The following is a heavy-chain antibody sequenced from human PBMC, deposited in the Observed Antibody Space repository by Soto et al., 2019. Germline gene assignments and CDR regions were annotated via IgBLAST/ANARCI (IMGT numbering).Heavy chain of an antibody. CDR2: IFYIGST. D-gene: IGHD2-2*01. J-gene: IGHJ5*02. Sequence: QVQLQESGPGLVKPSETLSLTCTVSGDSISSYYWSWIRQPPGKGLDWIGYIFYIGSTKYNPFPKSLVIISVDTSKNQFSLKLSSVTAADTAVYYCARATCSSTSGYAWLVWFDPWGQGTLVTVSS. CDR3: ARATCSSTSGYAWLVWFDP. CDR1: GDSISSYY. V-gene: IGHV4-59*01.